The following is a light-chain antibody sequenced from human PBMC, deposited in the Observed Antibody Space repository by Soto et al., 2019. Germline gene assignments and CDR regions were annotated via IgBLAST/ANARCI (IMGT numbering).Light chain of an antibody. CDR2: KAS. CDR1: ESISSW. Sequence: DIQMTQSPSTLSASVGDRVTITCRASESISSWLAWYQQKPGKAPKLLIYKASSLESGVPSRFSGSGSGTEFTLTISSLQPDDFATYYCQQYLSYWAFGQGTKVEIK. J-gene: IGKJ1*01. V-gene: IGKV1-5*03. CDR3: QQYLSYWA.